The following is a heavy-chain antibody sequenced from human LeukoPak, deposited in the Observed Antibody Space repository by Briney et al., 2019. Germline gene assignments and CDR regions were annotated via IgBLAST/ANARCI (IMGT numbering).Heavy chain of an antibody. D-gene: IGHD3-10*01. J-gene: IGHJ6*02. CDR2: IYYSGST. Sequence: SETLSLTCAVYGGSFSGYYWSWIRQPPGKGLEWIGYIYYSGSTNYNPSLKSRVTISVDMSKNQFSLKLSSVTAADTAVYYCARDQITMLRGVINYYYYYGMDVWGQGTTVTVSS. CDR1: GGSFSGYY. V-gene: IGHV4-59*01. CDR3: ARDQITMLRGVINYYYYYGMDV.